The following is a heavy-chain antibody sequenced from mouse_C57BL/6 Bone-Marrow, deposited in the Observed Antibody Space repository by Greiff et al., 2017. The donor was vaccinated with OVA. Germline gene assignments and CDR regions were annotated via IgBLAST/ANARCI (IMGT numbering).Heavy chain of an antibody. CDR2: IWSGGST. D-gene: IGHD1-1*01. CDR3: AKNYYGSSYCAMDY. CDR1: GFSLTSYG. V-gene: IGHV2-4*01. Sequence: VQRVESGPGLVQPSQSLSITCTVSGFSLTSYGVHWVRQPPGQGLEWLGVIWSGGSTDYNAAFIYRLSISKDDSKGQVFFKMNSLQADDTAIYYCAKNYYGSSYCAMDYWGQGTSVTVSS. J-gene: IGHJ4*01.